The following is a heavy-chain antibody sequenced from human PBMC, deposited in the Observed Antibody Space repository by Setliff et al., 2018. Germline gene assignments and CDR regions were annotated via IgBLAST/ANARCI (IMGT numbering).Heavy chain of an antibody. CDR1: GFSLTTTGMC. CDR3: ARTYHPDDSPGYYSLPDY. J-gene: IGHJ4*02. CDR2: IDWDDNK. D-gene: IGHD3-9*01. Sequence: ASGPTLVNPTQTLTLTCTFSGFSLTTTGMCVNWIRQPPGKALEWLARIDWDDNKFYTTSLKTRLTISKDTSKNQVVLSMTNMGPADTATYYCARTYHPDDSPGYYSLPDYWGQGTLVTVSS. V-gene: IGHV2-70*17.